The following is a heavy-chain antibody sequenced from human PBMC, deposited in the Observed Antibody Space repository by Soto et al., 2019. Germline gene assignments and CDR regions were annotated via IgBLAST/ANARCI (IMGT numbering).Heavy chain of an antibody. J-gene: IGHJ3*02. CDR2: IYCSVSA. Sequence: SETLSLTCTVSGDSMTISDFLWGWVRQSPGKGLEWIGGIYCSVSAYYNPSLASRATLSVDTSRNQFFLSVTSVTAADTAVYYCARPLYAHWAMGIRSQGTFVTGS. CDR1: GDSMTISDFL. CDR3: ARPLYAHWAMGI. D-gene: IGHD2-2*01. V-gene: IGHV4-39*01.